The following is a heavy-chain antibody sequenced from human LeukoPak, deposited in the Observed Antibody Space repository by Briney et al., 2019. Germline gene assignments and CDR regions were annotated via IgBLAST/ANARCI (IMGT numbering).Heavy chain of an antibody. J-gene: IGHJ4*02. CDR2: IKQDGSEK. CDR1: GFSISSSA. D-gene: IGHD3-10*01. Sequence: GGSLRLSCAASGFSISSSAMNWVRQAPGKGLEWVANIKQDGSEKYYVDSVKGRFTMSRDNAKNSLYLQMNSLRAEDTAVYYCARETYYYGSGCYCFDYWGQGTLVTVSS. CDR3: ARETYYYGSGCYCFDY. V-gene: IGHV3-7*01.